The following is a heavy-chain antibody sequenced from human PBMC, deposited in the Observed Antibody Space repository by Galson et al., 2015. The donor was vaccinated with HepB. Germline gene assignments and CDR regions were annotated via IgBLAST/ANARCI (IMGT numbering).Heavy chain of an antibody. J-gene: IGHJ2*01. V-gene: IGHV3-33*08. D-gene: IGHD2-8*01. CDR2: IWYDGSNK. CDR1: GFTFSSYG. Sequence: SLRLSCAASGFTFSSYGMHWVRQAPGKGLEWVAVIWYDGSNKYYADSVKGRFTISRDNSKNTLYLQMNSLRADDTAVYYCARDDGGRMDWYFDLWGRGTLVTVSS. CDR3: ARDDGGRMDWYFDL.